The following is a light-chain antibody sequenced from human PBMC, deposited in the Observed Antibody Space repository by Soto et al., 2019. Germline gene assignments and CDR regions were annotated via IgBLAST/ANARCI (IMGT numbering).Light chain of an antibody. V-gene: IGKV3-11*01. J-gene: IGKJ4*01. CDR3: QQRRDWPRT. CDR2: DAS. Sequence: EIVLTQSPATLSLSQGERVTLSCRASQDLDNYLVWYPHKPGQPPRLLMYDASKSATGIPLRFSGSGSATDFTLTISSLQPEDAALYYCQQRRDWPRTFGGGTKVEIK. CDR1: QDLDNY.